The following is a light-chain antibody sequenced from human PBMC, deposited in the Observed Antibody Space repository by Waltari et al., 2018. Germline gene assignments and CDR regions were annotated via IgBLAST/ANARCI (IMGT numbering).Light chain of an antibody. V-gene: IGLV1-44*01. CDR1: TSNIGSNP. J-gene: IGLJ3*02. Sequence: QSVLTQPPSTSGTPGQRVTISCSGSTSNIGSNPVNWYQQVPETAPKLLIHTNKQRPSGVPDRFXGSKSGTSASRAXXGLQSEDXXXXYCAAXXXSLNGPVFGGGTKLTX. CDR3: AAXXXSLNGPV. CDR2: TNK.